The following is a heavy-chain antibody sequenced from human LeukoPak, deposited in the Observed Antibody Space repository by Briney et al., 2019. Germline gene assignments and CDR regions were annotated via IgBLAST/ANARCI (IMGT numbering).Heavy chain of an antibody. D-gene: IGHD1-26*01. CDR1: GFTFSSYS. CDR2: ISFDGSNK. V-gene: IGHV3-30*18. J-gene: IGHJ4*02. CDR3: AKDIDFSGSYRFDL. Sequence: PGGSLRLSCAASGFTFSSYSMNWVRQVPGKGLEWVAVISFDGSNKYYADSVKGRFTISRDNSKSSLYLQMNSLSDEDTATYYCAKDIDFSGSYRFDLWGQGTLVTVS.